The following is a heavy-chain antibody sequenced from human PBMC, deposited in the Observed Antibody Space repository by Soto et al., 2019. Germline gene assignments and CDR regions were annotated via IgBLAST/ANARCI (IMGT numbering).Heavy chain of an antibody. CDR1: GFTFSNYA. CDR2: VSYDGDNE. J-gene: IGHJ5*02. Sequence: GGSLRLSCAASGFTFSNYAMHWVRQAPGKGLEWVAIVSYDGDNEYYADSVRGRFFISRDNSRNTLYLQTSSLRHEDTAVYYCANIFGSENYYGFDPWGQGTLVTVSS. V-gene: IGHV3-30*18. CDR3: ANIFGSENYYGFDP. D-gene: IGHD3-10*01.